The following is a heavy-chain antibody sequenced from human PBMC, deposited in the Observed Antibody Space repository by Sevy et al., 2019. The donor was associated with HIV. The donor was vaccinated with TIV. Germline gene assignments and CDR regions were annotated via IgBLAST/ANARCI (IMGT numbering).Heavy chain of an antibody. D-gene: IGHD3-3*01. CDR3: VKGVRSGAGWFDP. CDR1: GFTFSSYG. J-gene: IGHJ5*02. CDR2: ASGSGGST. V-gene: IGHV3-23*01. Sequence: GGSLRLSCVASGFTFSSYGMHWVRQAPGKGLEWVSGASGSGGSTYYRESVKGRFTISRDNFKNTLYLQMNSLRAEDTAVYYCVKGVRSGAGWFDPWGQGTLVTVSS.